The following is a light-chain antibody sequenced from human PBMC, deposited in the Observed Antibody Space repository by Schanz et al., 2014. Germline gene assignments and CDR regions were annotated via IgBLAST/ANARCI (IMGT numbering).Light chain of an antibody. V-gene: IGLV2-23*01. CDR1: SSDVGSYTL. CDR3: SSYSNSGTFWV. J-gene: IGLJ3*02. CDR2: EGS. Sequence: QSALTQPASVSGSPGQSITISCTGTSSDVGSYTLVSWYQQYPGKAPKVMIYEGSKRPSGVSYRFSGSKSGNTASLTISGLQAEDEADYYCSSYSNSGTFWVLGGGTKLTVL.